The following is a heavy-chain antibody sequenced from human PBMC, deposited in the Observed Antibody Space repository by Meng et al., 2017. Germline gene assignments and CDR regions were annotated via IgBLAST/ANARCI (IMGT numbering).Heavy chain of an antibody. Sequence: EVELAATCGGLTTPVGGESVVCPGTGLSVTTRYMWWVRQDPGKGLEWVSVIYSGGSTYYADSVKGRFSNSRDNSKNTLYLQMNSLRAEDTAVYFCARDSSSGWYHNYWGQGTLVTVSS. CDR2: IYSGGST. CDR3: ARDSSSGWYHNY. V-gene: IGHV3-53*02. D-gene: IGHD6-19*01. J-gene: IGHJ4*02. CDR1: GLSVTTRY.